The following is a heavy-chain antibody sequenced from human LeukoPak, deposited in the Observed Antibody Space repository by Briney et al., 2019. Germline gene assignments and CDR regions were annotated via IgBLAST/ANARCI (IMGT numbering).Heavy chain of an antibody. Sequence: GGSLRLSCAASGFTFSSYWMSWVRQAPGKGLEGVANIKQDGSEKYYVDSVEGRFTISRDNAKNSLYLQMNSLRAEDTAVYYCARDRTWELPLIGYWGQGTLVTVSS. J-gene: IGHJ4*02. V-gene: IGHV3-7*01. CDR2: IKQDGSEK. D-gene: IGHD1-26*01. CDR1: GFTFSSYW. CDR3: ARDRTWELPLIGY.